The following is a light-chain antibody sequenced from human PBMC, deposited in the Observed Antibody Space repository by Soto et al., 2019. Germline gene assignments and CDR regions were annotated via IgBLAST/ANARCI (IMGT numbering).Light chain of an antibody. V-gene: IGKV3-20*01. Sequence: EVVLTQSPDTLSLSPGERATVSCRASQSVSRSNLAWYQHKPGQAPRLLIFGVSNRATGISDRFSGSGSGTDFTLTISRLEPEDFAVYYCGQFVSSPPRTFGQGTKVDIK. CDR1: QSVSRSN. CDR3: GQFVSSPPRT. CDR2: GVS. J-gene: IGKJ1*01.